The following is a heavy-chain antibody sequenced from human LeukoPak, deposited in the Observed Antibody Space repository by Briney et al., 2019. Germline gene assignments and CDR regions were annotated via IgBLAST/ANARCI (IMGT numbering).Heavy chain of an antibody. CDR1: GFTFSSHP. CDR3: ARGIYGGNPADY. CDR2: ISGSGGST. V-gene: IGHV3-23*01. Sequence: GGSLRLSCAASGFTFSSHPMSWVRQAPGKGLEWVSAISGSGGSTYYADSVKGRFTISRDNAKNTLYLQMNSLRAEDTAVYYCARGIYGGNPADYWGQGTLVTVSS. D-gene: IGHD4-23*01. J-gene: IGHJ4*02.